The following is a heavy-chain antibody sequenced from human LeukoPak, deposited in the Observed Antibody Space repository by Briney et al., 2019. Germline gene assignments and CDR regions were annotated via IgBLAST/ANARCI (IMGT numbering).Heavy chain of an antibody. CDR2: INTSGST. D-gene: IGHD5-18*01. J-gene: IGHJ4*02. V-gene: IGHV4-4*07. Sequence: SETLSLTCTVSGGSISNYYWSWIRQPAGKGLEWIGRINTSGSTNYNPSLGSRVTMSVDTSKNQFSLKLNSVTAADTAVYFCARSRGTALVTRFDYWGQGTLVTVSS. CDR1: GGSISNYY. CDR3: ARSRGTALVTRFDY.